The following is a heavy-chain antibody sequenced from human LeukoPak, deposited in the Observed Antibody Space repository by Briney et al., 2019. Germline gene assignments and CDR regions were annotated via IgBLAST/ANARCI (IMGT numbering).Heavy chain of an antibody. CDR3: ARAQPQFHYGSGSYQYYFDY. Sequence: GGSLRLSCAASGFTFSSYEMNWVRQAPGKGLEWVSYISSSGSTIYYADSVKGRFTISRDNAKNSLYLQMNSLRAEDTAVYYCARAQPQFHYGSGSYQYYFDYWGQGTLVTVSP. CDR2: ISSSGSTI. J-gene: IGHJ4*02. V-gene: IGHV3-48*03. D-gene: IGHD3-10*01. CDR1: GFTFSSYE.